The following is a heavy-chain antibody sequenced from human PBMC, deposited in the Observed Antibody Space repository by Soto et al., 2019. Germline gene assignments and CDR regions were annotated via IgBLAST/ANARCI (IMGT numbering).Heavy chain of an antibody. Sequence: DVQLKESGGGLVQPGQSLRLSCEVSGFTLSMYSMTWVRQAPGKGLEWVAKIPQDGSDGHYLDSVKGRFTISRDNAVYSVYLQMNSLRADETAVYYCARDHLILPAHDFFYGSDVWGQGAKVTVSS. CDR2: IPQDGSDG. J-gene: IGHJ6*02. CDR3: ARDHLILPAHDFFYGSDV. V-gene: IGHV3-7*03. CDR1: GFTLSMYS. D-gene: IGHD2-21*02.